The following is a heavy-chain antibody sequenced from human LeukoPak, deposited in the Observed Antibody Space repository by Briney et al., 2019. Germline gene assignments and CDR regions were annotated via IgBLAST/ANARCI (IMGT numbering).Heavy chain of an antibody. CDR2: IIPIFGTA. CDR1: VGTLSSYA. J-gene: IGHJ4*02. V-gene: IGHV1-69*13. Sequence: ASVNVSCKPSVGTLSSYAISWVGQAPGQGLEWLGGIIPIFGTANYAQKFQGRVTITADESTSTAYMEGSSLRSEDTAVYCCARHRDSSGYYNFDYWGQGNLVTVSS. D-gene: IGHD3-22*01. CDR3: ARHRDSSGYYNFDY.